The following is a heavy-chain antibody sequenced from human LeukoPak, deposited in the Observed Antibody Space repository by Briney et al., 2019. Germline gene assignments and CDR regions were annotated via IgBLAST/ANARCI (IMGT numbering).Heavy chain of an antibody. D-gene: IGHD2-8*02. J-gene: IGHJ3*02. CDR1: SYTFTHYG. CDR2: ISAYNGDT. Sequence: ASVKVSCKTSSYTFTHYGISWVRQAPGQGLEWVGWISAYNGDTKYAQSFQDKVTMTTDTSTSTAYMELRSLTSDDTAVYYCARSLLVVPDASGEHDAFDMWGQGTMVTVSS. V-gene: IGHV1-18*01. CDR3: ARSLLVVPDASGEHDAFDM.